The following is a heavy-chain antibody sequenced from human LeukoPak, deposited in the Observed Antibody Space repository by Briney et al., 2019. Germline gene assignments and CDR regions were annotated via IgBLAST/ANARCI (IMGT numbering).Heavy chain of an antibody. Sequence: PGGSLRLSCAASGFTFSSYWMTWVRQAPGKGLEWVANIKEDGSGKYYVDSVKGRFTTSRDNAKNSLYLQMNSLRAEDTAVYYCARMRDCYMGRYYFDYWGQGTLVTVSS. CDR3: ARMRDCYMGRYYFDY. V-gene: IGHV3-7*04. CDR1: GFTFSSYW. J-gene: IGHJ4*02. D-gene: IGHD5-24*01. CDR2: IKEDGSGK.